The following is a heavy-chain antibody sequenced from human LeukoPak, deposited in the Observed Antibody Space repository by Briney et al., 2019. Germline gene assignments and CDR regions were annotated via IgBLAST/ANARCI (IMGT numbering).Heavy chain of an antibody. J-gene: IGHJ4*02. CDR3: ARVAARNLDY. CDR1: VGSISSYY. V-gene: IGHV4-59*01. D-gene: IGHD6-25*01. Sequence: SETLSLTCTVSVGSISSYYLSWIRQPPGKGLEWIGYIYYSGSTNYNPSLKSRATISVDTSKNQFSLKLSSVTAADTAVYYCARVAARNLDYWGQGSMVTVSS. CDR2: IYYSGST.